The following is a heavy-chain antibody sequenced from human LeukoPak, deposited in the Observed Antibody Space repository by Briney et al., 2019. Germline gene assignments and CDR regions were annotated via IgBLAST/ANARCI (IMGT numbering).Heavy chain of an antibody. CDR2: INSDGSST. D-gene: IGHD6-13*01. Sequence: GGSLRLSCAASGFTFSSYWMHWVRQAPGKGLLWVSRINSDGSSTSYADSMKGRFTISRDNSKNTLYLQMNSLRAEDTAVYYCAKAHSSSWYYFDYWGQGTLVTVSS. J-gene: IGHJ4*02. CDR3: AKAHSSSWYYFDY. CDR1: GFTFSSYW. V-gene: IGHV3-74*01.